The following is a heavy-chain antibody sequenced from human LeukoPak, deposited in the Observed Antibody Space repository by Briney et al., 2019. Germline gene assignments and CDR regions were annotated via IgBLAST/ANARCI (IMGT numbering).Heavy chain of an antibody. Sequence: PGGSLRLSCAASGFTFSSYWMSWVRQAPGKGLEWVANIKQDGSEKYYVDSVKGRFTISRDNAKNSLYLQMNSLRAEDTAVYYCARDKGGFEYYYYYMDVWGKGTTVTISS. CDR2: IKQDGSEK. V-gene: IGHV3-7*01. CDR3: ARDKGGFEYYYYYMDV. J-gene: IGHJ6*03. CDR1: GFTFSSYW. D-gene: IGHD6-25*01.